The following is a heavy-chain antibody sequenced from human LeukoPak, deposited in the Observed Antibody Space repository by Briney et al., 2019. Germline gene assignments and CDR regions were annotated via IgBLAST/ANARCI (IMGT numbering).Heavy chain of an antibody. CDR1: GFTFSTYG. Sequence: GGSLRLSCAASGFTFSTYGMNWVRQAPGKGLEWISHISNFGDIIHYADSVEGRFTISRDNAKNSLYLQMDSLRAEDTAVYYCAKDATAVVGTVYMDVWGKGTTVTISS. J-gene: IGHJ6*03. D-gene: IGHD6-13*01. V-gene: IGHV3-48*04. CDR3: AKDATAVVGTVYMDV. CDR2: ISNFGDII.